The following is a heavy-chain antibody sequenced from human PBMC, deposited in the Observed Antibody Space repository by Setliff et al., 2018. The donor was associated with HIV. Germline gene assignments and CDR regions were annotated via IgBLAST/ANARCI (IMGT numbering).Heavy chain of an antibody. CDR3: ARSEKYCSTVSCFRGHYGMDV. V-gene: IGHV3-48*03. CDR1: GFTFSSYE. CDR2: ISNRGNTI. D-gene: IGHD2-2*01. J-gene: IGHJ6*02. Sequence: GGSLRLSCAASGFTFSSYEMNWVRQAPGKGLEWVSYISNRGNTICYADSVKGRFTISRDNAKNSLYLQMRSLRAEDTAVYYCARSEKYCSTVSCFRGHYGMDVWGQGTAVTVSS.